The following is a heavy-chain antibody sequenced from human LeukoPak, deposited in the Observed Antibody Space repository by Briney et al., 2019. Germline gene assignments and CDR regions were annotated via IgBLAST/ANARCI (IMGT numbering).Heavy chain of an antibody. D-gene: IGHD1-26*01. CDR2: INHSGST. V-gene: IGHV4-34*01. CDR3: ARGRPLISLLGGGRNYMDV. Sequence: SETLSLTCAVYGGSFSGYYWSWIRQPPGKGLEWIGEINHSGSTNYNPSLKSRVTISVDTSKNQFSLKLSSVTAADTAVYYCARGRPLISLLGGGRNYMDVWGKGTTVTVSS. J-gene: IGHJ6*03. CDR1: GGSFSGYY.